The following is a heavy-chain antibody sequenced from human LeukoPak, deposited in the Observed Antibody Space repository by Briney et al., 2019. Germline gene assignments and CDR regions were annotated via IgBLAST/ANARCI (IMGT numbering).Heavy chain of an antibody. V-gene: IGHV3-30*02. Sequence: PGGSLRLSCAASGFSFSSSGMHWVRQAPGKGLEWVAFIGYDGGNKYYADSVKGRFTISRDISKNTLYLQMNSLRAEDTAVYYCTREYHDLSDYLKYFVYWGQGTLVTVSS. CDR2: IGYDGGNK. CDR3: TREYHDLSDYLKYFVY. CDR1: GFSFSSSG. D-gene: IGHD3-22*01. J-gene: IGHJ1*01.